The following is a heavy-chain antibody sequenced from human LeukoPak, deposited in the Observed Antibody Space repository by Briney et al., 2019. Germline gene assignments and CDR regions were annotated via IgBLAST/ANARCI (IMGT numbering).Heavy chain of an antibody. D-gene: IGHD3-3*01. J-gene: IGHJ5*02. V-gene: IGHV1-69*13. CDR1: GGTFSSYA. Sequence: ASVKVSCKASGGTFSSYAISWVRQAPGQGLEWMGGIIPIFGTANYAQKFQGRVTITADESTSTAYMELSSLRSEDTAVYYCARAKWGYYDFWSGYGWFDPWGQGTLVTVSS. CDR2: IIPIFGTA. CDR3: ARAKWGYYDFWSGYGWFDP.